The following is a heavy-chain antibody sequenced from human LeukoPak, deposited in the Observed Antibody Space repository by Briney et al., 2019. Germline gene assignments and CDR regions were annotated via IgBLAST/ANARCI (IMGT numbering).Heavy chain of an antibody. D-gene: IGHD1-20*01. CDR3: AKDAHNWNDDAGLQYYFDY. V-gene: IGHV3-30*02. CDR1: GFTFSNYG. CDR2: IWYDGNNK. J-gene: IGHJ4*02. Sequence: PGGSLRLSCAASGFTFSNYGMHWVRQAPGKGLEWVAVIWYDGNNKYYADSVKGRFTISRDNSKNTLYLQMNSLRAEDTAVYYCAKDAHNWNDDAGLQYYFDYWGQGTLVTVSS.